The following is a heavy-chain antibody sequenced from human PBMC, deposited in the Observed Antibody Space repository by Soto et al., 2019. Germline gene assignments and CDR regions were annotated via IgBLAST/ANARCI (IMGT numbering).Heavy chain of an antibody. D-gene: IGHD6-13*01. Sequence: LRLSCAASGFTFSSYAMHWVRQAPGKGLEWVAVISYDGSNKYYADSVKGRFTISRDNSKNTLYLQMNSLRAEDTAVYYCARDLSYSSRWYLGYCGQGTLVTVSS. CDR1: GFTFSSYA. J-gene: IGHJ4*02. CDR2: ISYDGSNK. V-gene: IGHV3-30-3*01. CDR3: ARDLSYSSRWYLGY.